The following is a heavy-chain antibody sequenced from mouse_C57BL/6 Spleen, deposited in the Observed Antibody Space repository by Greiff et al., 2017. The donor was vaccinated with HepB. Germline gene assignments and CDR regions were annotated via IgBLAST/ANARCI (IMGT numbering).Heavy chain of an antibody. CDR3: AREGYYYGSSPLYWYFDV. CDR1: GYSITSGYY. J-gene: IGHJ1*03. CDR2: ISYDGSN. V-gene: IGHV3-6*01. Sequence: EVKLEESGPGLVKPSQSLSLTCSVTGYSITSGYYWNWIRQFPGNKLEWMGYISYDGSNNYNPSLKNRISITRDTSKNQFFLKLNSVTTEDTATYYCAREGYYYGSSPLYWYFDVWGTGTTVTVSS. D-gene: IGHD1-1*01.